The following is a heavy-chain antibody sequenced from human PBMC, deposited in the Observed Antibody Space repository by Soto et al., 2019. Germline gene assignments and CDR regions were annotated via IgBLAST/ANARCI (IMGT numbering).Heavy chain of an antibody. V-gene: IGHV1-69*01. J-gene: IGHJ4*02. D-gene: IGHD6-13*01. CDR1: EGTFNSYA. Sequence: QAQVVQSGAEVRKPGSSVKLSCKASEGTFNSYAIAWVRQAPGQGLEWMGGIIPYYNTLYYAQKFQDRVTITADDSTNTVYMELSSLRSDDTAVYFCASGASRWYPYFFDSWAQGTLVTVSS. CDR2: IIPYYNTL. CDR3: ASGASRWYPYFFDS.